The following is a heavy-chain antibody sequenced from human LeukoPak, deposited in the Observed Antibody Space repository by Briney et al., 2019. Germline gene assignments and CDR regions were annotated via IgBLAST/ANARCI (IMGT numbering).Heavy chain of an antibody. D-gene: IGHD4-11*01. V-gene: IGHV3-48*01. Sequence: GGSLRLSCAASGFTFSSHAMSWVRQAPGKGLQWVSFISSSRNTIYYADSVKGRFTISRDNAENSLYLQMNSLRAEDTAVYYCARAYSTYHMDVWGKGTTVTVSS. CDR1: GFTFSSHA. CDR2: ISSSRNTI. J-gene: IGHJ6*03. CDR3: ARAYSTYHMDV.